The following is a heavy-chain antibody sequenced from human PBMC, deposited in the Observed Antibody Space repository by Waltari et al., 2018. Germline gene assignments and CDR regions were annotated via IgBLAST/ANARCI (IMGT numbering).Heavy chain of an antibody. V-gene: IGHV1-69*06. CDR3: ARDPEYFQH. CDR2: IIPIFGTA. CDR1: GGSFSGYY. Sequence: QVQLQQWGAGLLKPSETLSLTCAVYGGSFSGYYWSWIRQPPGKGLEWMGRIIPIFGTANYAQKFQGRVTITADKSTSTAYMELSSLRSEDTAVYYCARDPEYFQHWGQGTLVTVSS. J-gene: IGHJ1*01.